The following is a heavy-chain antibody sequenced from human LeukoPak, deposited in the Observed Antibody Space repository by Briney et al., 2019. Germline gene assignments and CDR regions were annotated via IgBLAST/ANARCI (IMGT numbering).Heavy chain of an antibody. CDR2: ISSSGGTT. V-gene: IGHV3-23*01. CDR1: GFSVSSNY. J-gene: IGHJ4*02. D-gene: IGHD5-24*01. Sequence: GSLRLSCAASGFSVSSNYMSWVRQAPGKGLEWVSAISSSGGTTYYADSVKGRFSISRDNSKSTLYLRMNSLRAEDTAIYYCAKDRNAWPTNFDSWGQGTLVTVSA. CDR3: AKDRNAWPTNFDS.